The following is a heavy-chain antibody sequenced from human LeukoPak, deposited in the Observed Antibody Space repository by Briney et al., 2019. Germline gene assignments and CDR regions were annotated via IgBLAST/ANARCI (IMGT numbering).Heavy chain of an antibody. CDR3: ARDRGYYYDSSGYYTSAFDI. J-gene: IGHJ3*02. CDR2: IYHSGST. CDR1: GGSISSYY. Sequence: SETLSLTCTVSGGSISSYYWSWIRQPPGKGLEWIGSIYHSGSTYYNPSLKSRVTISVDTSKNQFSLKLSSVTAADTAVYYCARDRGYYYDSSGYYTSAFDIWGQGTMVTVSS. D-gene: IGHD3-22*01. V-gene: IGHV4-38-2*02.